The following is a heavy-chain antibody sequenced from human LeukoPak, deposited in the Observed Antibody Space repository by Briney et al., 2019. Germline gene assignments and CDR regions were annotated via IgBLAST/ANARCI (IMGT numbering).Heavy chain of an antibody. D-gene: IGHD5-18*01. CDR1: GSTFSNYW. Sequence: GGSLRLSCAASGSTFSNYWMSWVRQAPGKGLEWVANIKQDGSEKYYVDSVKGRFTISRDNAKKSLYLQMSSLRAEDTAVYYCARDPGGYSYGYYFDNWGQGTTVTVSS. J-gene: IGHJ4*02. V-gene: IGHV3-7*05. CDR3: ARDPGGYSYGYYFDN. CDR2: IKQDGSEK.